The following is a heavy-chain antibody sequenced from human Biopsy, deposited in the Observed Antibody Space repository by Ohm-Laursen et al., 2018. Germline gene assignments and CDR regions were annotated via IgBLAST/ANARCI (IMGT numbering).Heavy chain of an antibody. V-gene: IGHV3-23*01. D-gene: IGHD4-17*01. CDR2: ISGNSDII. Sequence: SLRLSCSASGFTFSSYAMTWFRQAPGKGLEWVSTISGNSDIIYDTDSVKRRFTISRDNSKNTLYLQMNSLRADDTAVYYCALAAAQTVTHFDYWGQGTLVTVSS. J-gene: IGHJ4*02. CDR1: GFTFSSYA. CDR3: ALAAAQTVTHFDY.